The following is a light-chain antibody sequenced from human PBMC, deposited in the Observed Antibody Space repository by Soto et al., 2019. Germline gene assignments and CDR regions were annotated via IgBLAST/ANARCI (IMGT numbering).Light chain of an antibody. J-gene: IGKJ2*01. CDR1: QSISSW. CDR2: TAS. CDR3: QEYTTHSRYT. V-gene: IGKV1-5*03. Sequence: DIQMTQSPSTLSASVGDRVTITCRASQSISSWLAWYQQKPGKAPKLLIYTASSLESGVPSRFSGSGSGTEFNINLRRLQPDDFATYYCQEYTTHSRYTFGQGTKLEIK.